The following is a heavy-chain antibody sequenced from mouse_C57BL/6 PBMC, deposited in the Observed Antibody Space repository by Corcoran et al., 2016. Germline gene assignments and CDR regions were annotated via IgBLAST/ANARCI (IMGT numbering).Heavy chain of an antibody. CDR3: SRLPHYYGSSSYYFDY. Sequence: QVQLKQSGAELVKPGASVKLSCKASGYTFTDYYKNWVKQRPGQGLEWIARIYPGSGNTYYNEKFKGKATLTAEKSSSTAYMQLSSLTSEDSAVYFCSRLPHYYGSSSYYFDYWGQGTTLTVSS. V-gene: IGHV1-76*01. CDR2: IYPGSGNT. J-gene: IGHJ2*01. CDR1: GYTFTDYY. D-gene: IGHD1-1*01.